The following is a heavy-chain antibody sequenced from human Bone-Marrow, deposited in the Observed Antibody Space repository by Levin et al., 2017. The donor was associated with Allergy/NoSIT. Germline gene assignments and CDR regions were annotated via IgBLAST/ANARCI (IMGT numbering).Heavy chain of an antibody. CDR3: ATGYSYAIFHV. CDR1: GGSIISSHW. V-gene: IGHV4-4*02. J-gene: IGHJ3*01. D-gene: IGHD5-18*01. CDR2: SHHSGDT. Sequence: NPSETLSLTCAVSGGSIISSHWWSWVRQPPGKGLEWIGESHHSGDTNINSSLKSRVTISVDKSNNQFSLRLRSVTAADTAVYYCATGYSYAIFHVWGPGTMVTVSS.